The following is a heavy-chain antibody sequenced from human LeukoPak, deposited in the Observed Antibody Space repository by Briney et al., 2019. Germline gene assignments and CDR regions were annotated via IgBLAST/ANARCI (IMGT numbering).Heavy chain of an antibody. Sequence: PSETLSLTCAVSGGSFSGYYWSWLRQPPGKGLEWIGGIYYSGSTYYNPSLKSRVTISVDTSKNQFSLKLSSVTAADTAVYYCARHFREDTAMVTWAPFFDYWGQGTLVTVSS. J-gene: IGHJ4*02. D-gene: IGHD5-18*01. CDR3: ARHFREDTAMVTWAPFFDY. V-gene: IGHV4-34*01. CDR2: IYYSGST. CDR1: GGSFSGYY.